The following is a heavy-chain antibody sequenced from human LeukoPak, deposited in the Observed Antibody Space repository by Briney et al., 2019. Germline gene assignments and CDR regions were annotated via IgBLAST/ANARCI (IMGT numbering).Heavy chain of an antibody. CDR2: MNPNSGNT. D-gene: IGHD6-19*01. CDR3: ANVTWQWLKQTDWYFGL. Sequence: GASVKVSCKASGYTFTSYDINWVRQATGQGLEWMGWMNPNSGNTGYAQKFQGRVTMTRNTSISTAYMELSSLRSEDTAVYYCANVTWQWLKQTDWYFGLWGRGTLVTVSS. J-gene: IGHJ2*01. V-gene: IGHV1-8*01. CDR1: GYTFTSYD.